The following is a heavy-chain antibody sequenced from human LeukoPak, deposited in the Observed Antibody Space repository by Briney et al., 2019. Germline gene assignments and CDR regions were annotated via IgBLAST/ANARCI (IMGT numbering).Heavy chain of an antibody. CDR1: GYSFSSYW. D-gene: IGHD6-19*01. J-gene: IGHJ4*02. Sequence: GESLKISCEISGYSFSSYWIGWVRQMPGKGLEWMGIIYPGDSDSRYSPSFQGQVTISADKSISTAYLQWNSLKASDTAMYYCARLTGFNSGWYFDYWGQGTLVTVSS. V-gene: IGHV5-51*01. CDR2: IYPGDSDS. CDR3: ARLTGFNSGWYFDY.